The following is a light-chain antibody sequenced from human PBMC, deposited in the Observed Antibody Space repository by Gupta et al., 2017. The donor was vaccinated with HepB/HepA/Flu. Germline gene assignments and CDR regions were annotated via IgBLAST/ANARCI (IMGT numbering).Light chain of an antibody. J-gene: IGLJ2*01. CDR2: DVS. CDR1: SSDVGGYNY. Sequence: QSALTQPASVSGSPGQSIPISSTGTSSDVGGYNYVSWYQPHPGKAPKLMIYDVSNRPSGVSNRFSGSKPCNTASLTISGLQAEDEADYYCSSYTSSSPVVFGGGTKLTVL. V-gene: IGLV2-14*03. CDR3: SSYTSSSPVV.